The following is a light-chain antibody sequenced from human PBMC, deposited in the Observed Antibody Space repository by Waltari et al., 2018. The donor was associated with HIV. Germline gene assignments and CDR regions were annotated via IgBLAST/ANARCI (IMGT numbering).Light chain of an antibody. CDR1: SSNFGNSF. V-gene: IGLV1-51*01. Sequence: QPPSVSAAPGQKVTISCSGSSSNFGNSFVSWYQHLPGAAPKLLIYDNNKRPSGISDRFSGSKSGTSATLAITGLQTGDEADYYCGTWDSSLGAGVFGGGTRLTVL. J-gene: IGLJ3*02. CDR3: GTWDSSLGAGV. CDR2: DNN.